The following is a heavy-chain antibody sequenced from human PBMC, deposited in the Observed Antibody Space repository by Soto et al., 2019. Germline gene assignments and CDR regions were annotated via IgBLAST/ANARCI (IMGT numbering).Heavy chain of an antibody. D-gene: IGHD4-17*01. J-gene: IGHJ4*02. CDR1: GFTFTSYA. V-gene: IGHV3-30-3*01. CDR3: VRDPYALDF. CDR2: ISNDGSNY. Sequence: SLRLSCAASGFTFTSYAMHWVRQAPGKGLEWVAVISNDGSNYYYADSVRGRFTISRDNTKNTLFLQMSSLRGEDSGVYYCVRDPYALDFWGQGVLVTVSS.